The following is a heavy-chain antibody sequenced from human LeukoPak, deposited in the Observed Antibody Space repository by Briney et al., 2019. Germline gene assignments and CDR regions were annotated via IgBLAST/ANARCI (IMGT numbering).Heavy chain of an antibody. Sequence: GGSLRLSCAGSGFIFSTHWMIWVSQAPGTGLEWVANIKQDGSEKYYVNSVKGRFTISRDNTKSSMYLEMNSLRAEDTAVYYCVRYRDGEYDFWGQGTLVTVSS. CDR1: GFIFSTHW. V-gene: IGHV3-7*01. CDR3: VRYRDGEYDF. CDR2: IKQDGSEK. J-gene: IGHJ4*02. D-gene: IGHD4-17*01.